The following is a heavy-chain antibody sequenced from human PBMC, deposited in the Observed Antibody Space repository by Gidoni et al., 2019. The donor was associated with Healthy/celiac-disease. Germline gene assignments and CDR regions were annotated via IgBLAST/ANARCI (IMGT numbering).Heavy chain of an antibody. CDR2: TIPIFGTA. CDR3: ARGYCVRGSYYDYYMDV. Sequence: QVQLVQSGAAVKKPGSSVTVSFKASGGTFSSYAISWVRQAPGQGLEWMGGTIPIFGTANYAQKFQGRVTITADESTSTAYMELSSLRSEDTAVYYCARGYCVRGSYYDYYMDVWGKGTTVTVSS. J-gene: IGHJ6*03. V-gene: IGHV1-69*01. CDR1: GGTFSSYA. D-gene: IGHD3-10*02.